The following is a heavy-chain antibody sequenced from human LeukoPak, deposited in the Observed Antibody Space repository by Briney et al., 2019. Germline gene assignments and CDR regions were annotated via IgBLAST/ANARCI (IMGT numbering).Heavy chain of an antibody. CDR2: IYYTGRT. V-gene: IGHV4-39*07. CDR1: GGSISNSRFY. CDR3: ATPQSGDHSTIDY. J-gene: IGHJ4*02. D-gene: IGHD5-12*01. Sequence: SETLSRTCTVSGGSISNSRFYWGWIRQSPGKGLEWIGHIYYTGRTQDNPSLKSRVSISIDTSKSQFSLRLTSVTAADTAIYFCATPQSGDHSTIDYWGQGTLVIVSS.